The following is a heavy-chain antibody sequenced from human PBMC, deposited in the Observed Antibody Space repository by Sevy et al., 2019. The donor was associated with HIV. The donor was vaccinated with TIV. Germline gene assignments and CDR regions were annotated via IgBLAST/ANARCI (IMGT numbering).Heavy chain of an antibody. Sequence: GGSLRLSCEASAITIRDYWMSWVRQAPGKGLEWVANINPDGTRIYYADSVKGRFTISRDHAKTSVFLQMSSLRAEDTAVYFCAGDSSSDSLSSFDFWGQGTLVTVSS. V-gene: IGHV3-7*04. CDR3: AGDSSSDSLSSFDF. J-gene: IGHJ4*02. CDR2: INPDGTRI. CDR1: AITIRDYW. D-gene: IGHD6-19*01.